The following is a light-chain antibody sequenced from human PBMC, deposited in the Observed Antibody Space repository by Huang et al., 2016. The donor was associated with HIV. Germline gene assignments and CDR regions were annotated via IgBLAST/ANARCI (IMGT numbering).Light chain of an antibody. CDR2: GAS. Sequence: EVAITKSPAILSVPTGERATLSCRASQNVNTDLAWYKQNPGQAPRLLIYGASTMATGIPARFSGNGSETEFTLTISSLQSEDFAIYYCQQYNNWPPLTFGGGTKVEIK. V-gene: IGKV3-15*01. CDR1: QNVNTD. CDR3: QQYNNWPPLT. J-gene: IGKJ4*01.